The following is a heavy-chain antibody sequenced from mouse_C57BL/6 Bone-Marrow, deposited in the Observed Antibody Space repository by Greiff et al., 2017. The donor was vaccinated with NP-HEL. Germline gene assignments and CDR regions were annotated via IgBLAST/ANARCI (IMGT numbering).Heavy chain of an antibody. D-gene: IGHD3-2*02. CDR2: IRLKSDNYAT. J-gene: IGHJ4*01. CDR1: GFTFSNYW. V-gene: IGHV6-3*01. Sequence: EVKVEESGGGLVQPGGSMKLSCVASGFTFSNYWMNWVRQSPEKGLEWVAQIRLKSDNYATHYAESVKGRFTISRDDSKSSVYLQMNNLRAEDTGIYYCTEGSGYVDYYAMDYWGQGTSVTVSS. CDR3: TEGSGYVDYYAMDY.